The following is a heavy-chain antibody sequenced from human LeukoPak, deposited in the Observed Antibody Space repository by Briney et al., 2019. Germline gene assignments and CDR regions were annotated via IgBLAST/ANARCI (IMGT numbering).Heavy chain of an antibody. V-gene: IGHV3-23*01. Sequence: GGSLRLSCAASGFTFSSYAMSWVRQAPGKGLEWVSAISGSGGSTYYADSVKGRFTISRDNSKNTLYLQMNSPRAEDTAVYYCAKDARARGYSYGYDYWGQGTLVTVSS. CDR3: AKDARARGYSYGYDY. CDR1: GFTFSSYA. J-gene: IGHJ4*02. CDR2: ISGSGGST. D-gene: IGHD5-18*01.